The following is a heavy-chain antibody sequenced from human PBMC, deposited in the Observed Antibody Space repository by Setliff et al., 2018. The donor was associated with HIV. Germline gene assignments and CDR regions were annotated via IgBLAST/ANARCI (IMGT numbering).Heavy chain of an antibody. J-gene: IGHJ5*02. CDR1: GYTFTSYE. D-gene: IGHD3-10*02. V-gene: IGHV1-8*02. CDR3: ARDMFEIWERSLAKGDEFDP. CDR2: MNPNSGDT. Sequence: ASVKVSCKASGYTFTSYEINWVRQATGQGLEWMGWMNPNSGDTGYAQKFQGRVTMTRNTSISTAYMELSSLTSDDTAIYYCARDMFEIWERSLAKGDEFDPWGQGSLVTVSS.